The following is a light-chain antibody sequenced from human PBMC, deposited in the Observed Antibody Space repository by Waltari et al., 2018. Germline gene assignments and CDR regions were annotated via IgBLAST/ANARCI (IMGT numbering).Light chain of an antibody. J-gene: IGLJ2*01. Sequence: QSVLTQPPSVSAAPGQKVTISCSGSSSNIGNNYVSWYQQLPGTAPKLLIHDNDERPAGIPDRCSGSKSGTSGTLGISGLQPGDEADYYCGAWDSSLSAVVFGGGTKLTVL. V-gene: IGLV1-51*01. CDR1: SSNIGNNY. CDR3: GAWDSSLSAVV. CDR2: DND.